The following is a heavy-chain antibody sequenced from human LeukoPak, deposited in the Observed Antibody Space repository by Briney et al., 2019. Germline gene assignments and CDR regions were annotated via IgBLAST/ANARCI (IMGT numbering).Heavy chain of an antibody. CDR1: GFTFSDYY. J-gene: IGHJ4*02. CDR3: ARGGRFIVGATYFDY. CDR2: ISSSGSTI. Sequence: GGSLRLSCAASGFTFSDYYMSWIRQAPGQGLEWVSYISSSGSTIYYADSVKGRFTISRDNARNSLYLQMNSLRAEDTAVYYCARGGRFIVGATYFDYWGQGTLVTVSS. D-gene: IGHD1-26*01. V-gene: IGHV3-11*01.